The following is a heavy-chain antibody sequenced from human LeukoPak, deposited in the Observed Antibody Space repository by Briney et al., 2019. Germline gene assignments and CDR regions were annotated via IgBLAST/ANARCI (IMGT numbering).Heavy chain of an antibody. D-gene: IGHD6-6*01. CDR2: INHSGST. CDR1: GGSFSGYY. V-gene: IGHV4-34*01. Sequence: PSETLSLTCAVYGGSFSGYYWSWIRKPPGKGLEWIGEINHSGSTNYNPSLKSRVTISVDTSKNQFSLKLSSVTAADTAVYYCARRRAARPYYFDYWGQGTLVTVSS. J-gene: IGHJ4*02. CDR3: ARRRAARPYYFDY.